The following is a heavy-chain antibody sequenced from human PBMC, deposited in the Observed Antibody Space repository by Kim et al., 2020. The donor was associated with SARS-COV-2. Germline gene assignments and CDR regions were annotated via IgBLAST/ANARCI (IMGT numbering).Heavy chain of an antibody. D-gene: IGHD3-22*01. CDR2: IRSKAYGGTT. V-gene: IGHV3-49*04. J-gene: IGHJ4*02. CDR3: TRDRAMVRGYYYDSSGYYDY. CDR1: GFTFGDYA. Sequence: GGSLRLSCTASGFTFGDYAMSWVRQAPGKGLEWVGFIRSKAYGGTTEYAASVKGRFTISRDDSKSIAYLQMNSLKTEDTAVYYCTRDRAMVRGYYYDSSGYYDYWGQGTLVTVSS.